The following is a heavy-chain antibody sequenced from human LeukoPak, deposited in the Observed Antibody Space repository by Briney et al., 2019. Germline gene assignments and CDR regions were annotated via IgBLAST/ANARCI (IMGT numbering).Heavy chain of an antibody. V-gene: IGHV4-4*07. Sequence: SETLSLTCTVSGGSISYYYWSWIRQPAGKGLEWIGRIYTSGRTYYNPSLKSRVSMSVDTSKNQFSLKLTSVTAADTAVYYCARGRSTLIVGETYYHYYMDVWGKGTTVTISS. D-gene: IGHD3-22*01. CDR2: IYTSGRT. J-gene: IGHJ6*03. CDR1: GGSISYYY. CDR3: ARGRSTLIVGETYYHYYMDV.